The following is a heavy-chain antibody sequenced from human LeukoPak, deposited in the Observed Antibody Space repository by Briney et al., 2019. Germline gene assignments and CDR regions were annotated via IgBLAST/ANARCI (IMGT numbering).Heavy chain of an antibody. V-gene: IGHV4-59*08. CDR2: IYSSGST. CDR1: GGSISNYF. CDR3: ARRPTGDPKFDY. Sequence: SSETLSLTCSVSGGSISNYFWTWIRQPPGKGLEWIGYIYSSGSTYYNPSLKSRVTISVDTSKNRFSLTLSTVTAADTAVYYCARRPTGDPKFDYWGQGTLVTVSS. D-gene: IGHD7-27*01. J-gene: IGHJ4*02.